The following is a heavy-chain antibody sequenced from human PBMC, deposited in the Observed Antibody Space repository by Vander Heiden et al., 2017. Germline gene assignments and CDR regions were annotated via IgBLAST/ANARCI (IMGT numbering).Heavy chain of an antibody. D-gene: IGHD3-22*01. CDR3: ARDYYHYDSSGSYDY. J-gene: IGHJ4*02. CDR1: GYTFTSYY. Sequence: QVQLVQSGAEVKKPGASVKVSCKASGYTFTSYYMHWVRQAPGQGLEWMGIINPSGGSTSYAQKFQGRVTMTRDTSTSTVYMELSSLRSEDTAVYYCARDYYHYDSSGSYDYWGQGTLVTVSS. V-gene: IGHV1-46*01. CDR2: INPSGGST.